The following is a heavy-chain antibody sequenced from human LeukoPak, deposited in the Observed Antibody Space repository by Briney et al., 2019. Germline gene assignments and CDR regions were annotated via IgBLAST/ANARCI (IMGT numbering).Heavy chain of an antibody. CDR1: GGSINNSPYY. Sequence: SETLSLTCTVSGGSINNSPYYWGWIRQPPGKGLEWIGTVYYSGTTYYNPSLNGRVTISVDTSKNHFSLRLNSVTAADTAVYYCARVGPYSTSSDYFDYWGQGTLVTVSS. J-gene: IGHJ4*02. CDR3: ARVGPYSTSSDYFDY. CDR2: VYYSGTT. V-gene: IGHV4-39*07. D-gene: IGHD6-6*01.